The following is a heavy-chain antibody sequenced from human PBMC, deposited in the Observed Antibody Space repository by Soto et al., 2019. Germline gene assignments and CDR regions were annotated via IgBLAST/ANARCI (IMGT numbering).Heavy chain of an antibody. J-gene: IGHJ6*02. CDR2: ISYDGSNK. CDR1: GFTFSSYA. V-gene: IGHV3-30-3*01. D-gene: IGHD3-22*01. Sequence: PGGSLRLSCAASGFTFSSYAMHWVRQAPGKGLGWVAVISYDGSNKYYADSVKGRFTISRDNSKNTLYLQMNSLRAEDTAVYYCARAMYYYDSSGFYYYYGMDVWGQGTTVTVSS. CDR3: ARAMYYYDSSGFYYYYGMDV.